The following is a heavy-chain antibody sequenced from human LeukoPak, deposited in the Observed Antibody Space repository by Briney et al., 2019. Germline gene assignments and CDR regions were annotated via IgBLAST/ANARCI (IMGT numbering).Heavy chain of an antibody. CDR3: AKSNGYGLVDI. V-gene: IGHV4-34*01. CDR2: IYYSGST. D-gene: IGHD3-10*01. Sequence: PSETLSLTCAVYGGSFSGYYWSWIRQPPGKGLEWIGSIYYSGSTYYNPSLESRVTVSLDTSRNQFSLKLNSVTAADTAVYYCAKSNGYGLVDIWGQGTMVTVSS. J-gene: IGHJ3*02. CDR1: GGSFSGYY.